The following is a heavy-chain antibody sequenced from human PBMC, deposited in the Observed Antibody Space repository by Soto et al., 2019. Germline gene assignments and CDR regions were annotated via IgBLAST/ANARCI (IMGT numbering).Heavy chain of an antibody. CDR3: ARGLRNYYDRSGLHY. CDR1: EFTFSNYE. J-gene: IGHJ4*02. V-gene: IGHV3-48*03. Sequence: EVQLMESGGGLVQPGGSLRLSCVGSEFTFSNYEMNWVRQAPGKGLEWVSYISYTGSTIYYADSVRGRFTISRDNSKNSLYLQMNSLRAEDTAVYYCARGLRNYYDRSGLHYWGQGTLVTVSS. D-gene: IGHD3-22*01. CDR2: ISYTGSTI.